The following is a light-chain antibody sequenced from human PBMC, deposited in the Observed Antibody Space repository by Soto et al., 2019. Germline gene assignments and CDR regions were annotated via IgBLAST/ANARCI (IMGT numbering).Light chain of an antibody. J-gene: IGKJ1*01. CDR3: QQSYTTPRT. Sequence: DIQMTHSQSSLSASVVDRGSFTCRESQLISTFLNWYQQRPGEAPKLLIYASSSLQSGVASRFSGSGSGADFTLTSGSLQPEDFATYYCQQSYTTPRTFGQGTKVEVK. CDR2: ASS. V-gene: IGKV1-39*01. CDR1: QLISTF.